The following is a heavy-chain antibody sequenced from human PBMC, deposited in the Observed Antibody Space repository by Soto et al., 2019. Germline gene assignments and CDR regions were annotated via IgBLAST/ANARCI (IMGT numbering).Heavy chain of an antibody. CDR2: ISAYNGNT. CDR3: ARAEVYCSSTSCPFDY. CDR1: GYTFTSYG. J-gene: IGHJ4*02. Sequence: ASVQVSCKASGYTFTSYGISWVRQAPGQGLEWMGWISAYNGNTNYAQKFQGRVTITADESTSTAYMELSSLRSEDTAVYYCARAEVYCSSTSCPFDYWGQGTLVTVSS. D-gene: IGHD2-2*01. V-gene: IGHV1-18*04.